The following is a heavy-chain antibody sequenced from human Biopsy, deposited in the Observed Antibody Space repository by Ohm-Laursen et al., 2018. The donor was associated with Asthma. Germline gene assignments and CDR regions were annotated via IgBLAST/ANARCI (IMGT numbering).Heavy chain of an antibody. J-gene: IGHJ6*02. CDR3: AKDTEGRYDFWSGLSYNYYGMDV. V-gene: IGHV3-30*18. CDR1: GFTFSSYD. D-gene: IGHD3-3*01. Sequence: SSLRLSCAASGFTFSSYDMYWVRQAPGKGLEWVAVISYDGSNKYYADSVKGRFTISRDNSKNTLYLQMNSLRAEDTAVYYCAKDTEGRYDFWSGLSYNYYGMDVWGQGTTVTVSS. CDR2: ISYDGSNK.